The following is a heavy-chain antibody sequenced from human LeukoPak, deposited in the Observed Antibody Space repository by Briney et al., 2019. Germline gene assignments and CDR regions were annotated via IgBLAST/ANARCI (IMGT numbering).Heavy chain of an antibody. CDR3: ARKGGSQPLTYFDF. D-gene: IGHD2-15*01. V-gene: IGHV1-46*01. J-gene: IGHJ4*02. CDR2: INPSGGSI. Sequence: ASVKVSCKASGYSFTTYYMHWVRQAPGQGLEWMGIINPSGGSISYAQKFQGRVTMTRDTSTSTVYMELSSLRSEDTAVYYCARKGGSQPLTYFDFWGQGTLVTVSS. CDR1: GYSFTTYY.